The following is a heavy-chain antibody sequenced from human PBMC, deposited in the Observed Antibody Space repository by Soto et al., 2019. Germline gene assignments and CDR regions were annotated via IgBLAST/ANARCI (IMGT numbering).Heavy chain of an antibody. CDR3: ARSVGIDH. J-gene: IGHJ4*02. CDR1: GFIFNNYG. CDR2: IQSDGSSI. V-gene: IGHV3-74*01. D-gene: IGHD3-3*01. Sequence: ELQMVESGGVLVQPGAALRLSCAAYGFIFNNYGMHWVRQVPGKGLLWVSRIQSDGSSIDYADSVKGRFTISRDNARNTVSLQMNSLRVEDTAVYYCARSVGIDHWGQGTLVTVSS.